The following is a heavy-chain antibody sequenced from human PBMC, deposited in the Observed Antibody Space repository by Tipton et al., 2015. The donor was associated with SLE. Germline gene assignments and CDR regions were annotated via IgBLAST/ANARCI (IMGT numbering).Heavy chain of an antibody. CDR3: ARDEQWLVPFDI. CDR2: ISNSGSTK. CDR1: GFTFSSYE. J-gene: IGHJ3*02. D-gene: IGHD6-19*01. Sequence: SLRLSCAASGFTFSSYEMHWVRQAPGKGLEWISYISNSGSTKYYADSVKGRFTISRDNAKNSLYLQMNSLRAEDTAVYYCARDEQWLVPFDIWGQGTMVTVSS. V-gene: IGHV3-48*03.